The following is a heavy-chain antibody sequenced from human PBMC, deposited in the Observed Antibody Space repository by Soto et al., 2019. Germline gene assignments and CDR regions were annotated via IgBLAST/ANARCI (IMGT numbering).Heavy chain of an antibody. CDR3: VRGGDYYDFLTGRYMHYLDC. Sequence: QVQLQESGPGLVNPSGTLSLTCTVSGGSISSKNWCNWVRQSPGKGLKWIGESHHSVSPSFNPSLKSRVTMSVDKSKDEFSMKLTCVIAADTAVYYCVRGGDYYDFLTGRYMHYLDCWGRGTRVTVSS. J-gene: IGHJ4*02. CDR2: SHHSVSP. D-gene: IGHD3-9*01. V-gene: IGHV4-4*02. CDR1: GGSISSKNW.